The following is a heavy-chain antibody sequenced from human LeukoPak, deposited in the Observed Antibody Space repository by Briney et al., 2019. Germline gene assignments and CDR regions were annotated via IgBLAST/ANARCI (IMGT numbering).Heavy chain of an antibody. D-gene: IGHD4-17*01. CDR2: IYTSGST. V-gene: IGHV4-4*07. Sequence: SETLSLTCTVSGGSISSYYWSWIRQPAGKGLEWIGRIYTSGSTNYNPSLKSRVTMSVDTSKNQFSLKLSSVTAADTAVYYCARDYGDYVSPYYYYMDVWGKGTTVTVSS. J-gene: IGHJ6*03. CDR1: GGSISSYY. CDR3: ARDYGDYVSPYYYYMDV.